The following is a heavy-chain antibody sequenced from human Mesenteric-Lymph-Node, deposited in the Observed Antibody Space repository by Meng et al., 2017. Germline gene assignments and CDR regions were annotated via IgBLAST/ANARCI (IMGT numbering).Heavy chain of an antibody. CDR3: ARESRDRGFDY. CDR1: GFTFDDYA. CDR2: ISWNSGSI. J-gene: IGHJ4*02. D-gene: IGHD3-22*01. Sequence: LSLTCAASGFTFDDYAMHWVRQAPGKGLEWVSGISWNSGSIGYADSVKGRFTISRDNAKNSLYLQMNSLRAEDTAVYYCARESRDRGFDYWGQGTLVTVSS. V-gene: IGHV3-9*01.